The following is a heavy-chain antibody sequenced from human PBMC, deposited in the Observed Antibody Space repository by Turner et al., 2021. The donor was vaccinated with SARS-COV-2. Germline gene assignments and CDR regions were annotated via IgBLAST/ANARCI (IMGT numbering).Heavy chain of an antibody. CDR2: ISWNSGNI. CDR3: VKDLGYSSGGMDV. Sequence: EVQLLEAGGGLVQPGGSLRLSWAATGFTFSSYAISWVRQAPGKGLEWVSGISWNSGNIGYADSVKGRFTISRDNAKNSLYLQMNSLRVEDTALYYCVKDLGYSSGGMDVWGQGTTVTVSS. V-gene: IGHV3-9*01. D-gene: IGHD6-19*01. J-gene: IGHJ6*02. CDR1: GFTFSSYA.